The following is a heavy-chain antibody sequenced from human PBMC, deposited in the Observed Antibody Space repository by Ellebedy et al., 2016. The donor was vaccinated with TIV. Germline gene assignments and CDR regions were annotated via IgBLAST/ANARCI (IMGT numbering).Heavy chain of an antibody. Sequence: ASVKVSCXASGYTFSNYDINWVRQAPGQGLEWMGCISAHNGNTNYAQKLQGRVTMTTDTSTSTSYMELRSLRSDDTAMYYCARDRGELDFDYWGQGTLVTVSS. D-gene: IGHD3-10*01. V-gene: IGHV1-18*01. CDR2: ISAHNGNT. CDR3: ARDRGELDFDY. J-gene: IGHJ4*02. CDR1: GYTFSNYD.